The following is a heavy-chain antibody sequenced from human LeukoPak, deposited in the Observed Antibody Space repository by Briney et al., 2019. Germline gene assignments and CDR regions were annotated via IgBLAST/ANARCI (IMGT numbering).Heavy chain of an antibody. CDR3: ARVMMDDSETYGSWYFDL. CDR2: ISSDGITT. CDR1: EFNFSDYY. Sequence: PGGSLRLSCAASEFNFSDYYMTWIRQAPGKGLEWISYISSDGITTYNTGSVKGRFSISRDNAKNSLFLQMHSLRVDDTGVYYCARVMMDDSETYGSWYFDLWGRGTLVTVSS. V-gene: IGHV3-11*04. D-gene: IGHD3-10*01. J-gene: IGHJ2*01.